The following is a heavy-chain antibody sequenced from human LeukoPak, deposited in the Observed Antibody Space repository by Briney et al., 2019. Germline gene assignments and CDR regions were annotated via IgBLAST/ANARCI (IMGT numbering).Heavy chain of an antibody. Sequence: LVKISCKASGGTFSSYAISWVRQAPGQGLEWMGRIIPIFGIANYAQKFQGRVTITADKSTSTAYMELSSLRSEDTAVYYCARVGDTMTFDYWGQGTLVTVSS. J-gene: IGHJ4*02. D-gene: IGHD1-26*01. CDR3: ARVGDTMTFDY. V-gene: IGHV1-69*04. CDR2: IIPIFGIA. CDR1: GGTFSSYA.